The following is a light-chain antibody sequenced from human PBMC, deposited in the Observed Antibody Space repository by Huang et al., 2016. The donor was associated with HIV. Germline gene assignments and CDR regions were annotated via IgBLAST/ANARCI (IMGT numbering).Light chain of an antibody. CDR1: QDISSW. CDR2: STS. V-gene: IGKV1-12*01. Sequence: IQLTQSPSSVSASEGDTVRITCRASQDISSWLAWYQQKPREAPTLLIHSTSLLQSGVPSRFNGSGSGTDFFLTINSLRPDDFATYYCQQANMYPRAFGQGTRLDMK. CDR3: QQANMYPRA. J-gene: IGKJ5*01.